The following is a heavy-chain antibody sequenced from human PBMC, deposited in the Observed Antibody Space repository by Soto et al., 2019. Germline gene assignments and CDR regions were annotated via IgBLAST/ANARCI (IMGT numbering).Heavy chain of an antibody. CDR2: ISGSGGST. Sequence: GGSLRLSCAASGFTFSSYAMSWVLQAPGKGLEWVSAISGSGGSTYYADSVKGRFTISRDNSKNTLYLQMNSLRAEDTAVYYCAKPDYDYIWGSYSLGGDALDVWGQGTMVTVSS. D-gene: IGHD3-16*01. J-gene: IGHJ3*01. CDR3: AKPDYDYIWGSYSLGGDALDV. CDR1: GFTFSSYA. V-gene: IGHV3-23*01.